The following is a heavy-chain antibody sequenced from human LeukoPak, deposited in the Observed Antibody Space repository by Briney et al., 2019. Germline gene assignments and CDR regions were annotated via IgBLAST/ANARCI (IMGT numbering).Heavy chain of an antibody. CDR1: GYTFTIYD. D-gene: IGHD3-22*01. J-gene: IGHJ4*02. CDR2: MNPNSGNT. Sequence: ASVTVSCKASGYTFTIYDINWVRQATGQGLEWMGWMNPNSGNTGYAQKFQGRVTMTRNTSISTAYMELSSLRSEYTAVYYCARGTYYYDSSGYYYFDYWGQGTLVTVSS. V-gene: IGHV1-8*01. CDR3: ARGTYYYDSSGYYYFDY.